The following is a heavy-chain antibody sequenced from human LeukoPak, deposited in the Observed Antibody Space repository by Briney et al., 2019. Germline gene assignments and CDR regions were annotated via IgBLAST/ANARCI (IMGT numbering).Heavy chain of an antibody. Sequence: PGGSRRLSWAASGLTFISYWMSWVRQAPGKGLEGVANIKQDGSEKYYVDSVKGRLTISRDNAKNSLYLQMNSLRAEDTAVYYCARDQLEVTDQDYWGQGTLVTVSS. D-gene: IGHD5-18*01. V-gene: IGHV3-7*03. J-gene: IGHJ4*02. CDR1: GLTFISYW. CDR3: ARDQLEVTDQDY. CDR2: IKQDGSEK.